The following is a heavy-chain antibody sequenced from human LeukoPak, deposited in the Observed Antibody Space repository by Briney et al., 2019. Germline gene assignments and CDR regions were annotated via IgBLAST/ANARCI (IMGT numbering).Heavy chain of an antibody. D-gene: IGHD3-10*01. CDR3: VKGITSLGFFSRGD. CDR2: IGASDGST. CDR1: GFTFSSYS. J-gene: IGHJ4*02. V-gene: IGHV3-23*01. Sequence: GGSLRLSCAASGFTFSSYSMTWVRQAPGKGLEWVSGIGASDGSTFYADSVKGRFIISRDNSRNTLFLQMDSLRADDTAVYYCVKGITSLGFFSRGDWGQGTLVTVSS.